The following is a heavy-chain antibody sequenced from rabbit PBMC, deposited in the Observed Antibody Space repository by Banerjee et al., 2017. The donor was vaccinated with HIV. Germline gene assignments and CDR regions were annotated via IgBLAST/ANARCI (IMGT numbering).Heavy chain of an antibody. J-gene: IGHJ4*01. Sequence: QGQLEESGGDLVRPEGSLTLTCTASGFSFSSPDYVCWVRQAPGKGLEWIACIFAGSSGSTWYATWAKGQFTISKTSSTTVTLQMTSLTAADTATYFCARTYGYPDYAYAFKLWGPGTLVTVS. CDR3: ARTYGYPDYAYAFKL. CDR1: GFSFSSPDY. V-gene: IGHV1S45*01. D-gene: IGHD6-1*01. CDR2: IFAGSSGST.